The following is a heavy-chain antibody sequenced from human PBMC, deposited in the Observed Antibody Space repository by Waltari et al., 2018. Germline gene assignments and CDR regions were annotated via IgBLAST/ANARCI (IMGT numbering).Heavy chain of an antibody. V-gene: IGHV4-39*01. CDR2: IDYRWST. CDR1: GGSISSSSYY. J-gene: IGHJ4*02. D-gene: IGHD1-1*01. CDR3: ARHEDDGYIDY. Sequence: QLQLQESGPGLVKPSETLSLTCTVSGGSISSSSYYWGWIRQPPGKGLERIGSIDYRWSTYYNPSLKSRVTISVDTSKNQFSLKLSSVTAADTAVYYCARHEDDGYIDYWGQGTLVTVSS.